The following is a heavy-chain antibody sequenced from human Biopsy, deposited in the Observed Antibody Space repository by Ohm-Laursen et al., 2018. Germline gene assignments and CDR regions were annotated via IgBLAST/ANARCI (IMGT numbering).Heavy chain of an antibody. Sequence: PSETLSLTCAVSGYSISSDYRWGWIRQAPGKTLEWLGNIFKGGNTHYNPSLRSRFIISIDTSKNQFSLMMTSVSGADTAVYFCARVGSGWAPFDKWGPGTLVTVSS. CDR1: GYSISSDYR. CDR3: ARVGSGWAPFDK. CDR2: IFKGGNT. D-gene: IGHD6-19*01. J-gene: IGHJ4*02. V-gene: IGHV4-38-2*01.